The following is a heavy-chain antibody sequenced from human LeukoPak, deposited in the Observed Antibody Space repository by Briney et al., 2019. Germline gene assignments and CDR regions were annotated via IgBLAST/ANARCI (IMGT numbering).Heavy chain of an antibody. D-gene: IGHD3-22*01. CDR3: ARVRPTTYSSGYYYVDY. V-gene: IGHV1-18*01. Sequence: ASVKVSCKASGYTFTSYGISWVRQAPGQGLEWMGWISAYNGNTNYAQKLQGRVTMTTDTSTSTAYMELRSLRSDDTAVYYCARVRPTTYSSGYYYVDYWGQGGLVTVSS. CDR1: GYTFTSYG. CDR2: ISAYNGNT. J-gene: IGHJ4*02.